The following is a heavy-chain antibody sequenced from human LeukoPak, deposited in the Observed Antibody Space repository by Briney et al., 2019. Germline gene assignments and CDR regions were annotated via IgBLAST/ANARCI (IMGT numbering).Heavy chain of an antibody. CDR2: ISGSGGST. J-gene: IGHJ4*02. CDR1: GFTFSSYA. Sequence: PGGSLRLSCAASGFTFSSYAMSWVRQAPGKGLEWVSAISGSGGSTYYADSVKGRFTISRDNSKNTLYLQMNSLRAEDTAVYYCAKVGGRTVTTGMTDYWGQGTLVTVSS. CDR3: AKVGGRTVTTGMTDY. V-gene: IGHV3-23*01. D-gene: IGHD4-17*01.